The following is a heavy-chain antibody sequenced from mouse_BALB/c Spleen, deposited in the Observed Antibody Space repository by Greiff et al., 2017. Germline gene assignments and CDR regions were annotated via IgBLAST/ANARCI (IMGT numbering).Heavy chain of an antibody. D-gene: IGHD1-2*01. V-gene: IGHV5-9-4*01. CDR1: GFTFSSYA. CDR2: ISSGGSYT. Sequence: EVMLVESGGGLVKPGGSLKLSCAASGFTFSSYAMSWVRQSPEKRLEWVAEISSGGSYTYYPDTVTGRFTISRDNAKNTLYLEMSSLRSEDTAMYYCARYYGYRAMDYWGQGTSVTVSS. CDR3: ARYYGYRAMDY. J-gene: IGHJ4*01.